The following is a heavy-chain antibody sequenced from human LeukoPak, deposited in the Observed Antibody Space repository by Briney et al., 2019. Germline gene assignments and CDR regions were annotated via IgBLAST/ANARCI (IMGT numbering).Heavy chain of an antibody. V-gene: IGHV3-11*01. CDR2: ISSSGSTI. Sequence: GGSLRLSCAASGFTFSDYYMSWIRQAPGKGLEWVSYISSSGSTIYYADSVKGRFTISRDNAKNTVYLQMNSLRAEDTAVYYCARGYYDTLTGDYYFDYWGQGTLVTVSS. J-gene: IGHJ4*02. D-gene: IGHD3-9*01. CDR3: ARGYYDTLTGDYYFDY. CDR1: GFTFSDYY.